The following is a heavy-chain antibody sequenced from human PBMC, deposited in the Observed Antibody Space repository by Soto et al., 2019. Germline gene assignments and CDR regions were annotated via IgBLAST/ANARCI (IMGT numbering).Heavy chain of an antibody. CDR2: IYSGGST. CDR1: GFTVSSNY. J-gene: IGHJ4*02. V-gene: IGHV3-66*01. Sequence: GGSLRLSCAASGFTVSSNYMSWVRQAPGKGLEWVSVIYSGGSTYYADSVKGRFTISRDNSKNTLYLQMNSLRAEDTAVYYCARGSQWRQLPPLNYWGQGTLVTVSS. D-gene: IGHD5-18*01. CDR3: ARGSQWRQLPPLNY.